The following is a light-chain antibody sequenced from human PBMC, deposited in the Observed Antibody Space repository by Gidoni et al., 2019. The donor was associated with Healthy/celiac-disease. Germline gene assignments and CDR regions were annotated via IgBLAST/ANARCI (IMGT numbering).Light chain of an antibody. CDR1: QSISSY. V-gene: IGKV1-39*01. CDR2: AAS. Sequence: DIQMTQSTSSRSASVGDRVTITCRASQSISSYLNWYQQKPGKAPKLLIYAASSLQSGVPSRFSGSGSGTDFTLTISSLQPEDFATYYCQQSYSTPGSFGQGTKLEIK. J-gene: IGKJ2*03. CDR3: QQSYSTPGS.